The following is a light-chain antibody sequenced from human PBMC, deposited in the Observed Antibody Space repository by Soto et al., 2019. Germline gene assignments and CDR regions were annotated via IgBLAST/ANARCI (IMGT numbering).Light chain of an antibody. CDR2: WAS. Sequence: DIVMTQSPDSLAVSLGERATINCRSSQSLLYSSNNKNYLAWYQKKPGQPPKLLIYWASTRESGVPDRFSGSGSGTDFALTISSLRAEDVAVYYCQHYYTTPRTFGQGTKVDIK. J-gene: IGKJ1*01. V-gene: IGKV4-1*01. CDR3: QHYYTTPRT. CDR1: QSLLYSSNNKNY.